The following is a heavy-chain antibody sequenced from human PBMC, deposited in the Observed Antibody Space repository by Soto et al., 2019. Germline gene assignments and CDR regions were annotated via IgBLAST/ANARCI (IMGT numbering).Heavy chain of an antibody. V-gene: IGHV1-69*13. D-gene: IGHD3-10*01. CDR1: GGTFSSYA. J-gene: IGHJ5*02. Sequence: GASVKVSCKASGGTFSSYAISWVRQAPGQGLEWMGGIIPIFGTANYAQKFQGRVTITADESTNTAYMELRSLRSDDTAIYYCARDRPGISVIRAVKTYNYFDPWGQGTLVTVSS. CDR2: IIPIFGTA. CDR3: ARDRPGISVIRAVKTYNYFDP.